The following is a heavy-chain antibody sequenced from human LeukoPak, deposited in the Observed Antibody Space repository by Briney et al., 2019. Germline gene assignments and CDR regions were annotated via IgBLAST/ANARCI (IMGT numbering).Heavy chain of an antibody. CDR2: IYSGGTT. CDR3: TRDVGYYGSKSGAFDI. D-gene: IGHD3-10*01. Sequence: GGFLRLSCAASGFTFSKFGMHWVRQAPGKGLEWVSVIYSGGTTYYADSVKGRFTISRDKSKNTLYLQMSSLRAEDIAVYYCTRDVGYYGSKSGAFDIWGQGTMVTVSS. V-gene: IGHV3-66*01. CDR1: GFTFSKFG. J-gene: IGHJ3*02.